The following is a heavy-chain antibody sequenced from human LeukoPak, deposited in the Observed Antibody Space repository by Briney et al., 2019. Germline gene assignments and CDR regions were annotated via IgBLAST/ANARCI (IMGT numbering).Heavy chain of an antibody. CDR3: AKDGGLWVSAHWGDS. J-gene: IGHJ4*02. CDR2: ITTSDGNT. Sequence: GGSLRLSCAASGFTFSSYTMSWVRQAPGKGLEWVSTITTSDGNTYHADSVKGRFTVSRDNSKNTLFLQMNSLRAEDTAVYYCAKDGGLWVSAHWGDSWGRGTLVTVSS. D-gene: IGHD7-27*01. V-gene: IGHV3-23*01. CDR1: GFTFSSYT.